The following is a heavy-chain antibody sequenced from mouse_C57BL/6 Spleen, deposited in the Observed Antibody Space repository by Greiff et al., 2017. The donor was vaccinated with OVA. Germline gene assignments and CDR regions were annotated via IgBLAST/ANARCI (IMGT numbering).Heavy chain of an antibody. CDR1: GFTFSDYG. V-gene: IGHV5-17*01. J-gene: IGHJ4*01. CDR2: ISSGSSTI. CDR3: ARNSNYDAMDY. Sequence: EVMLVESGGGLVKPGGSLKLSCAASGFTFSDYGMHWVRQAPEKGLEWVAYISSGSSTIYYADTVKGRFTISRDNAKNTLFLQLTSLRSEDTAMDYCARNSNYDAMDYGGQGTSVTVSS. D-gene: IGHD2-5*01.